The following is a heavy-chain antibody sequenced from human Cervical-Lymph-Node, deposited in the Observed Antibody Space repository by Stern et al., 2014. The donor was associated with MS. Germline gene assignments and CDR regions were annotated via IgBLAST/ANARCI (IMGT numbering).Heavy chain of an antibody. CDR2: ISWNSGSF. V-gene: IGHV3-9*01. CDR3: ASLAASGTSWFDP. J-gene: IGHJ5*02. Sequence: EVQLVASGGGLVQPGTSLRLSCAASGFTFDDYDMHWVRQAPGKGLEWVSGISWNSGSFGYADSVRGRFTITRDNAKKALYLQMNSLRPEDTAIYYCASLAASGTSWFDPWGQGTLVTVSS. CDR1: GFTFDDYD. D-gene: IGHD6-13*01.